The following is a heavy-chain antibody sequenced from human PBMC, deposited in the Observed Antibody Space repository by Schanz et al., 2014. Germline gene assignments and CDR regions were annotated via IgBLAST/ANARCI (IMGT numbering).Heavy chain of an antibody. D-gene: IGHD4-17*01. CDR1: VGSISSSNYY. J-gene: IGHJ3*02. V-gene: IGHV4-39*07. CDR3: ARDRGHGDLPGDI. Sequence: QLQLQESGPGLGKPSETLSLTCTVSVGSISSSNYYWGWIRQPPGKGLEWIESIYYSGSTYYNPSLKSRVTISVDTSKNQFSLNLSSATAADTAVYYCARDRGHGDLPGDIWGQGTMVTVSS. CDR2: IYYSGST.